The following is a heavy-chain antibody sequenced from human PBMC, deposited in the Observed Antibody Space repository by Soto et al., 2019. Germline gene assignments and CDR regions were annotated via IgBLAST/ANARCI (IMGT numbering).Heavy chain of an antibody. Sequence: AETLSLTCTVSGCCIISYYWSWIRPPPGKGLEWSGDIYYIGSADDNPSLKSRVTISLDTSKNQFSLQLRSVTAADTAVYYCARQATTVTTFYFDSWGQGSLVTVS. CDR3: ARQATTVTTFYFDS. V-gene: IGHV4-59*08. D-gene: IGHD4-17*01. CDR1: GCCIISYY. CDR2: IYYIGSA. J-gene: IGHJ4*02.